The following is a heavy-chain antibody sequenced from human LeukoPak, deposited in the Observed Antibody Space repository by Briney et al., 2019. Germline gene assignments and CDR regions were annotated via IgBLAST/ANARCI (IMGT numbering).Heavy chain of an antibody. J-gene: IGHJ4*02. CDR2: IVVGSGNT. CDR1: GFTFTSSA. V-gene: IGHV1-58*02. Sequence: GASVKVSCKASGFTFTSSAMQWVRQARGQRLEWIGWIVVGSGNTNYAQKFQERVTITRDMSTSTAYMELSSLRSEDTAVYYCAGTDCSGGSCYSVLAYWGQGTLVTVSS. CDR3: AGTDCSGGSCYSVLAY. D-gene: IGHD2-15*01.